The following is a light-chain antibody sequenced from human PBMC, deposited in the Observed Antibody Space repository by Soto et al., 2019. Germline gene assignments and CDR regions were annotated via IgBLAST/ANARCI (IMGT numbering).Light chain of an antibody. CDR2: GAS. CDR3: QQYSIWRT. J-gene: IGKJ1*01. Sequence: EIGMTQPPATLALAPGERVTLSCRASESVSTNFAWYQQKAGQAPRLLIYGASTRATGIPARFSGSGSGTEFTLTISGLQSEDFAVYCCQQYSIWRTFGQGTKVEIK. V-gene: IGKV3-15*01. CDR1: ESVSTN.